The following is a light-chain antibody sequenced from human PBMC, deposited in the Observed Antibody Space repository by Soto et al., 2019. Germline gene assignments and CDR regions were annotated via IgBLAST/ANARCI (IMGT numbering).Light chain of an antibody. CDR1: SSDVGSYNL. CDR2: EVS. V-gene: IGLV2-23*02. J-gene: IGLJ3*02. CDR3: CSYAGSGIDWV. Sequence: QSVLTQPASVSGSPGQSITISCTGTSSDVGSYNLVSWYQQHPGKAPKLMIYEVSSRPSGVSNRFSGSKSGNTASLTISGLQAEDEADYYCCSYAGSGIDWVFGGGTKVTVL.